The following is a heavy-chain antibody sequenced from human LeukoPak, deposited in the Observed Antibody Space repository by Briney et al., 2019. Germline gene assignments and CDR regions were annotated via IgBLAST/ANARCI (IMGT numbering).Heavy chain of an antibody. CDR2: IFGNGDTT. Sequence: QPGGSLRLSCAASGFSFSSYAMNWVRQAPGKGLEWVSIIFGNGDTTYYADSVKGRLTVSRDNSKDTLYLQMNDLRPDDTAIYYCAKHIAVAGNYYYYYMDVWGKGTTVTVSS. J-gene: IGHJ6*03. V-gene: IGHV3-23*01. CDR3: AKHIAVAGNYYYYYMDV. CDR1: GFSFSSYA. D-gene: IGHD6-19*01.